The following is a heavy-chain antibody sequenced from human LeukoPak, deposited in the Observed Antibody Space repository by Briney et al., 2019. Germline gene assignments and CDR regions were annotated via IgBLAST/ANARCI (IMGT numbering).Heavy chain of an antibody. Sequence: QPGGSLRLSCAASGFTFSTYAMSWVRQAPGEGLEWVSAISSSGGSTYYADSVKGRFTISRDNSKNTLYLQMNSLRAEDTAVYYCAKYCGYSSSWYKLGFDYWGQGTLVTVSS. D-gene: IGHD6-13*01. V-gene: IGHV3-23*01. CDR1: GFTFSTYA. CDR3: AKYCGYSSSWYKLGFDY. J-gene: IGHJ4*02. CDR2: ISSSGGST.